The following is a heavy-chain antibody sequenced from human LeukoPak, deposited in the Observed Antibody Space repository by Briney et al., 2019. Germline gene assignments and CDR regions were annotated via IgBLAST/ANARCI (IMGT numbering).Heavy chain of an antibody. J-gene: IGHJ5*02. CDR2: INHSGST. CDR3: ARHRLGGAAESYNWFDP. Sequence: PSETLSLTCAVYGGSFSGYYWSWIRQPPGKGLEWIGEINHSGSTNYNPSLKSRVTISEDTSKNQLSLKLSSVTAADTAVYYCARHRLGGAAESYNWFDPWGQGTLVTVSS. D-gene: IGHD6-13*01. CDR1: GGSFSGYY. V-gene: IGHV4-34*01.